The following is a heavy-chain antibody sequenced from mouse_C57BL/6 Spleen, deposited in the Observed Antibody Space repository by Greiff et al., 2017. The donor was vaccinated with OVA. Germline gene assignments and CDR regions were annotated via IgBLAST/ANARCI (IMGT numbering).Heavy chain of an antibody. V-gene: IGHV1-77*01. D-gene: IGHD2-4*01. J-gene: IGHJ4*01. CDR3: SGGGSYDDYDSDGGYYAMDY. CDR2: IGPGSGST. Sequence: QVQLQQSGAELVKPGASVKISCKASGYTFTDYYINWVKQRPGQGLEWIGKIGPGSGSTYYNEKFKGKATLTADKSSSTAYMQLSSLTSEDSAVYFGSGGGSYDDYDSDGGYYAMDYWGQGTSVTVSS. CDR1: GYTFTDYY.